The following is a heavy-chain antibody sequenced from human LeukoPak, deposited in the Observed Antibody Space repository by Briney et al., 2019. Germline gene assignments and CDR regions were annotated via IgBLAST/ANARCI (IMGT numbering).Heavy chain of an antibody. V-gene: IGHV3-74*01. Sequence: PGGSLRLSCAASGFTFSSYWMHWVRQAPGKGPVWVSYITTDGSATAYADSVKGRFTISRDNAKNSLYLQMNSLRAEDTAVYYCARDQTVDIVATMEFDYWGQGTLVTVSS. D-gene: IGHD5-12*01. CDR3: ARDQTVDIVATMEFDY. J-gene: IGHJ4*02. CDR2: ITTDGSAT. CDR1: GFTFSSYW.